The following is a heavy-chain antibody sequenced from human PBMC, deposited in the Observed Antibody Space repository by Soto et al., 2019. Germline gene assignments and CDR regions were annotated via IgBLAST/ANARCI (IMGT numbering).Heavy chain of an antibody. J-gene: IGHJ4*02. CDR3: ARGNYGPDY. Sequence: EVQLVESGGGLVQPGGSLRLSCAASGFTFRTSWMYWVRQPPGKGLVWVSRINDDGSTTTYADSVKGRFTISRDNAKNTLFMQMDSLRADDMGVYYCARGNYGPDYWGQGTLVTVSS. CDR1: GFTFRTSW. D-gene: IGHD3-10*01. V-gene: IGHV3-74*03. CDR2: INDDGSTT.